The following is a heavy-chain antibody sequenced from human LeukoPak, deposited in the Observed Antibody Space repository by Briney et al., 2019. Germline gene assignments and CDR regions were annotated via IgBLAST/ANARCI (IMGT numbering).Heavy chain of an antibody. D-gene: IGHD2-2*01. Sequence: SEALSLTCAVYGGSFSGYYWSWIRQPPGKGLEWIGEINHSGSTNYNPSLKSRVTISVDTSKNQFSLKLSSVTAADTAVYYCARGVSSTGNWFDPWGQGTLVTVSS. V-gene: IGHV4-34*01. CDR1: GGSFSGYY. CDR2: INHSGST. CDR3: ARGVSSTGNWFDP. J-gene: IGHJ5*02.